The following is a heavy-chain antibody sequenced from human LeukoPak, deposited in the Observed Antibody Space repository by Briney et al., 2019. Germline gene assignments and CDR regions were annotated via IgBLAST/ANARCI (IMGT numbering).Heavy chain of an antibody. CDR2: INHSGST. CDR3: AREVYCTNGVCYLNYFDL. J-gene: IGHJ5*02. D-gene: IGHD2-8*01. CDR1: GGSFSGYY. Sequence: PSETLSLTCAVYGGSFSGYYWSWIRQPPGKGLEWIGEINHSGSTNYNPSLKSRVTISVDTSKNQFSLKLSSVTAADTAVYFCAREVYCTNGVCYLNYFDLWGQGTLVTVSS. V-gene: IGHV4-34*01.